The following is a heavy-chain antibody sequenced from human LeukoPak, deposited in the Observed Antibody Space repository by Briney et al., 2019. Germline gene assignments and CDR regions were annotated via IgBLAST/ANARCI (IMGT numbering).Heavy chain of an antibody. CDR1: GFTFSNYA. D-gene: IGHD2-15*01. V-gene: IGHV3-23*01. CDR3: AKDSGYCSGYTCPPVY. Sequence: GGSLRLSCAAYGFTFSNYAMNWVRQAPGKGLEWVSVISGTGGSTHYADSAKGRFTMSRDNSKNTVYLQINSLRAEDTALYYCAKDSGYCSGYTCPPVYWGQGTLVTVSS. CDR2: ISGTGGST. J-gene: IGHJ4*02.